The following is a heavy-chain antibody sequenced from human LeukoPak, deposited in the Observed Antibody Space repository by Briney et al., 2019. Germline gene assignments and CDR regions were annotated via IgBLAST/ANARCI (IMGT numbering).Heavy chain of an antibody. V-gene: IGHV3-7*01. J-gene: IGHJ4*02. CDR1: GFGFSNYW. Sequence: GGSLRLSCAASGFGFSNYWMSWVRQAPGKGLEWVANMNEDGSEKNYVDSVKGRFTISRDNAQDSLYLQMNSLRAEDTAVYYCARDGPGYSSSDYWGQGTLVTVSS. CDR2: MNEDGSEK. D-gene: IGHD6-13*01. CDR3: ARDGPGYSSSDY.